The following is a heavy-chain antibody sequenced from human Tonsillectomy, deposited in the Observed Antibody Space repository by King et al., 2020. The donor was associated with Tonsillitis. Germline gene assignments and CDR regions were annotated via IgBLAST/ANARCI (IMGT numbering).Heavy chain of an antibody. CDR2: VSGSGGST. Sequence: QLVQSGGGLVQPGGSLRLSCAASGFTFISYAMNWVRQAPGKGLEWVSGVSGSGGSTYYTDSVKGRFTISKDNSKNTLYLQMNSLRAEDTAVYYCANLYYDLWRGYTDDAFDFWGQGTMVTVSA. V-gene: IGHV3-23*04. CDR1: GFTFISYA. CDR3: ANLYYDLWRGYTDDAFDF. J-gene: IGHJ3*01. D-gene: IGHD3-3*01.